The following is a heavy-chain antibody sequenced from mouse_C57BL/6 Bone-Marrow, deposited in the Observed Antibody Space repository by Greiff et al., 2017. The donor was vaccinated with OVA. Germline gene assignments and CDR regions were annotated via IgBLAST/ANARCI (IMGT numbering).Heavy chain of an antibody. CDR1: EYEFPSHD. J-gene: IGHJ4*01. Sequence: EVKLMESGGGLVQPGESLKLSCESNEYEFPSHDMSWVRKTPEKRLELVAAINSDGGSTYYPDTMERRFIISRDNTKKTLYLQMSSLRSEDTALYYCARPTIVTTDYYAMDYWGQGTSVTVSS. CDR3: ARPTIVTTDYYAMDY. CDR2: INSDGGST. D-gene: IGHD2-5*01. V-gene: IGHV5-2*01.